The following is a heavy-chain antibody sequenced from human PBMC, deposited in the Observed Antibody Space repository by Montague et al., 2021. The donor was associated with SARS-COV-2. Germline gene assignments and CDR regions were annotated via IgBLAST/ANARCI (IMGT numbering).Heavy chain of an antibody. J-gene: IGHJ3*02. Sequence: TLSLTCQVSGVGITSGEYFWSWIRQHPGKGLEWIGYIYYSGSTYYNPSLKSRVTISVDTSKNQFSLKLSSVTAADTAVYYCARVQGITMIVVVIGAFDIWGQGTMVTVSS. V-gene: IGHV4-31*03. D-gene: IGHD3-22*01. CDR1: GVGITSGEYF. CDR3: ARVQGITMIVVVIGAFDI. CDR2: IYYSGST.